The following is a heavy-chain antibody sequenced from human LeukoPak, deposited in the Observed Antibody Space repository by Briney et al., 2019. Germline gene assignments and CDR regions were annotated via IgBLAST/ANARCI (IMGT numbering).Heavy chain of an antibody. CDR1: GGSISSSSYY. V-gene: IGHV4-39*07. D-gene: IGHD6-19*01. Sequence: TSETLSLTCTVSGGSISSSSYYWGWIRQPPGKGLEWIGSIYHSGSTNYNPSLKSRVTISVDKSKNQFSLKLSSVTAADTAVYYCASRQSSGWYAHGRSYYFDYWGQGTLVTVSS. CDR2: IYHSGST. CDR3: ASRQSSGWYAHGRSYYFDY. J-gene: IGHJ4*02.